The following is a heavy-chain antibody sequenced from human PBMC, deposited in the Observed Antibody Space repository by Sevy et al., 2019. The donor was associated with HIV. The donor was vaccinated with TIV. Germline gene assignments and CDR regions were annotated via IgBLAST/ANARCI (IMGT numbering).Heavy chain of an antibody. D-gene: IGHD2-15*01. V-gene: IGHV1-8*01. CDR1: GYTFTSYD. CDR3: ARGACSGGSCYRYYYGMDV. Sequence: ASVKVSCKASGYTFTSYDINWVRQATGQGLEWMGWMNPNSGNTGYAKKFQGRVTMTRNTSISTAYMELSSLRSEDTAVYYCARGACSGGSCYRYYYGMDVWGQGTTVTVSS. J-gene: IGHJ6*02. CDR2: MNPNSGNT.